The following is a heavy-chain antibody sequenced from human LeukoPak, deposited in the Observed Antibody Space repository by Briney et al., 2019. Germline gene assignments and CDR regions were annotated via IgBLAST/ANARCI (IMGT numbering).Heavy chain of an antibody. CDR3: LRYDSSGLGY. J-gene: IGHJ4*02. D-gene: IGHD3-22*01. CDR1: GGSFSGYY. V-gene: IGHV4-34*01. CDR2: IYYSGST. Sequence: SETLSLTCAVYGGSFSGYYWSWIRQPPGKGLEWIGSIYYSGSTYYNPSLKSRVTISVDTSKNQFSLKLSSVTAADTAVYYCLRYDSSGLGYWGQGTLVTVSS.